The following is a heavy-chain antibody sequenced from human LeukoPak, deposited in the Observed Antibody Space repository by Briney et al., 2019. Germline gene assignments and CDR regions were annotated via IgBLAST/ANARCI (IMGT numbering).Heavy chain of an antibody. D-gene: IGHD4-11*01. CDR3: ARFYSNYGDFDY. J-gene: IGHJ4*02. Sequence: SETLSLTCTVSGGSISSYYWSWIRQPPGKGLEWIGYIYYSGSTNYHPSLKSRVPISVDTSKNQFSLKLSSVPAAATAVYYCARFYSNYGDFDYWGQGTLVTVSS. CDR1: GGSISSYY. V-gene: IGHV4-59*08. CDR2: IYYSGST.